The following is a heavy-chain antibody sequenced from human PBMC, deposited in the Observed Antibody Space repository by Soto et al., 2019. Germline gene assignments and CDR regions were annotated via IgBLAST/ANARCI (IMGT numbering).Heavy chain of an antibody. CDR3: ARGCDGKFDY. D-gene: IGHD2-21*01. CDR2: IYHSGRT. Sequence: QVQLQESGPGLVKPSGTLSLTCAVSGDSISSDKWWSWVRQPPGKGLEWIGEIYHSGRTNCNPSLKSRVTISVEKSKNQFSLELSSMTAADTAVYYCARGCDGKFDYWGQGSLVTVSS. J-gene: IGHJ4*02. CDR1: GDSISSDKW. V-gene: IGHV4-4*02.